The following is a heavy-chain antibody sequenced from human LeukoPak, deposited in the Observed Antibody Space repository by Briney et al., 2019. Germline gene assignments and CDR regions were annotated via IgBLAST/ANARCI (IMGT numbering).Heavy chain of an antibody. CDR2: IDPSDSYT. CDR3: ARHGREYYYDSSGYLDY. J-gene: IGHJ4*02. D-gene: IGHD3-22*01. CDR1: GYSFTSYW. Sequence: GESLKTSCKGSGYSFTSYWIGWVRQMPGEGLEWMGRIDPSDSYTNYSPSFQGHVTISADKSISTAYLQWSSLKASDTAMYYCARHGREYYYDSSGYLDYWGQGTLVTVSS. V-gene: IGHV5-10-1*01.